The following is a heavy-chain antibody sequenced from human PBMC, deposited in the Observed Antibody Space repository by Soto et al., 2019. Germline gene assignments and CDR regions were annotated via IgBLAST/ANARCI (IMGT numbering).Heavy chain of an antibody. D-gene: IGHD6-25*01. CDR2: IYYSGST. CDR3: ARISAWAYNWFGP. V-gene: IGHV4-59*08. CDR1: GGSISSYY. J-gene: IGHJ5*02. Sequence: SETLSLTCTVSGGSISSYYWSWIRQPPGKGLEWIAYIYYSGSTEYNPSLKSRVTISVDTSKNQFSLKLSSVTAADTAVYYCARISAWAYNWFGPWGQGTLVTVSS.